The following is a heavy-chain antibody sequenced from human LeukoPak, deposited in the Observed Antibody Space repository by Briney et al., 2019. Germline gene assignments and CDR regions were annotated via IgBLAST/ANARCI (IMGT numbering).Heavy chain of an antibody. Sequence: GGSLGLSCAASGFTFSDYYMSWIRQAPGKGLEWVSYISSSGSTIYYADSVKGRFTISRDNAKNSLYLQMNSLRAEDTAVYYCARDRNNYYDSSGYPGDAFDIWGQGTMVTVSS. CDR2: ISSSGSTI. J-gene: IGHJ3*02. V-gene: IGHV3-11*04. CDR1: GFTFSDYY. D-gene: IGHD3-22*01. CDR3: ARDRNNYYDSSGYPGDAFDI.